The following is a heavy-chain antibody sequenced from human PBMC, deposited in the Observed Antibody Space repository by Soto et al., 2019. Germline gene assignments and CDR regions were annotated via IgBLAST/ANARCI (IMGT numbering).Heavy chain of an antibody. D-gene: IGHD3-9*01. CDR1: GYTFTSYG. CDR2: ISTYNGNT. Sequence: QVQLVQSGAEVKKPGASVKVSCKASGYTFTSYGISWVRQAPGQGLEWMGWISTYNGNTKYAQIHQGRATMTTATSTSTAYMELRSLRSDATAFYYCARWSYHILTGFFATFDFRCQGTLVTVSS. V-gene: IGHV1-18*01. J-gene: IGHJ4*02. CDR3: ARWSYHILTGFFATFDF.